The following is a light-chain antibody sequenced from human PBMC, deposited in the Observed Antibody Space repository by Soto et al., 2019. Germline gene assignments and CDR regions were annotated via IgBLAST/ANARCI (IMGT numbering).Light chain of an antibody. Sequence: QSVLTKPPSVSAAPGQKVTISCSGSSSNIGNNYVSWYQQFPGTAPKLLIYENNKRPSGIPDRFSGSKSGTSATLGITGLQTGDEADYYCGTWDSSLSARVFGGGTKLTVL. CDR3: GTWDSSLSARV. V-gene: IGLV1-51*02. CDR2: ENN. CDR1: SSNIGNNY. J-gene: IGLJ3*02.